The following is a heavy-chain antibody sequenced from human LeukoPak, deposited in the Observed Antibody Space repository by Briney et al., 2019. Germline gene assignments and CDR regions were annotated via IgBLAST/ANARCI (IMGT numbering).Heavy chain of an antibody. V-gene: IGHV3-23*01. J-gene: IGHJ4*02. CDR3: AKDRPNFYETSGAYYKMKGDF. CDR1: GFTFNTHA. D-gene: IGHD3-10*01. Sequence: PGWSLRLSCEASGFTFNTHAMSWVRQAPGMGLEWVASITSSGRTPYYTDSVKGRFTIFRDNSKNTLYLQMNSLRGEDTAIYYCAKDRPNFYETSGAYYKMKGDFWGQGSLVTVSS. CDR2: ITSSGRTP.